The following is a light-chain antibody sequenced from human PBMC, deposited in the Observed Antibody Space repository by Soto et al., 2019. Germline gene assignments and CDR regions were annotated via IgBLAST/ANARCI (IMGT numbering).Light chain of an antibody. CDR1: QSIGNNY. V-gene: IGKV3-20*01. CDR3: HQHDESPLT. CDR2: SAS. Sequence: EIVVTIFPDTLCLSHGERATLSCRASQSIGNNYLAWYQQKPGQAPRLLIHSASTRATGIPDRFSGSGSGTDFTLTISSLEPDDFAVYYCHQHDESPLTFGGGTKVDIK. J-gene: IGKJ4*01.